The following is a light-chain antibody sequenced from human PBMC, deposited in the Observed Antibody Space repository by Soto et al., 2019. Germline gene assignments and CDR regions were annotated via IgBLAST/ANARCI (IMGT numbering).Light chain of an antibody. CDR1: SSDVGRYNF. CDR3: CSYADTFYV. Sequence: QSALTQPRSGSGSPGQSVTISCTGTSSDVGRYNFVSWYQQHPGKAPRLIIYDVSKRSSGVPDRFSGSKSGNTASLTISGLQAEDEADYYCCSYADTFYVFGTGTKLTVL. J-gene: IGLJ1*01. CDR2: DVS. V-gene: IGLV2-11*01.